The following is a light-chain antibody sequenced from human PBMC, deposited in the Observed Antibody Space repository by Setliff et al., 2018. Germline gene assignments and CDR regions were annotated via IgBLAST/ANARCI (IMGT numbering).Light chain of an antibody. J-gene: IGLJ1*01. CDR3: CSYADTYISV. V-gene: IGLV2-11*01. Sequence: QSVLTQPRSVSGSPGQSVTISCTGTSSDVGRYNFVSWYQQHPGKAPELIIYDVTKRPSGVPDRFSGSKSGNTASLTISGLQAEDEADYSCCSYADTYISVFGTGTKVTVL. CDR2: DVT. CDR1: SSDVGRYNF.